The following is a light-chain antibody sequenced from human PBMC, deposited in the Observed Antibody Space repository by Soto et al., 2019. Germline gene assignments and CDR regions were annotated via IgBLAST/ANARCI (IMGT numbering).Light chain of an antibody. CDR2: KAS. CDR1: QSISIW. V-gene: IGKV1-5*03. Sequence: IRMTQSPSTLSASVGDRVTITCRASQSISIWLAWYQQKPGKAPNLLIYKASSLESEVPSRFSGSGSGTEFTLTINSLQPYDSAIYYCQQYNSDSTFGQGTKVEIK. CDR3: QQYNSDST. J-gene: IGKJ1*01.